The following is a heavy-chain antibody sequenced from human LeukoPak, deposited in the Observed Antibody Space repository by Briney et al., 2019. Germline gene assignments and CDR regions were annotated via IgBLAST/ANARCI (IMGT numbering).Heavy chain of an antibody. CDR1: GFTFSSYA. CDR2: ISYDGSNK. V-gene: IGHV3-30-3*01. J-gene: IGHJ4*02. CDR3: ARENYGDYESFDY. Sequence: PGGSLRLSCAASGFTFSSYAMHWVRRAPGKGLEWVAVISYDGSNKYYADSVKGRFTISRDNSKNTLYLQMNSLRAEDTAVYYCARENYGDYESFDYWGQGTLVTVSS. D-gene: IGHD4-17*01.